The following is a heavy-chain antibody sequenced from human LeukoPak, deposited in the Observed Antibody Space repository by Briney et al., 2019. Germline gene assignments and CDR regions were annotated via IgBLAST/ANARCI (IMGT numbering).Heavy chain of an antibody. D-gene: IGHD4-23*01. Sequence: GTSVKVSCKASGFXFTSSAVQWVRQARGQRLEWIGWIVVGSGNTNYAQKFQERVTITRDMSTSTVYMELSSLRSEDTAVYYCAAEGRPTVVTFRKGAVDLWGQGTMVTVSS. J-gene: IGHJ3*01. CDR3: AAEGRPTVVTFRKGAVDL. CDR2: IVVGSGNT. V-gene: IGHV1-58*01. CDR1: GFXFTSSA.